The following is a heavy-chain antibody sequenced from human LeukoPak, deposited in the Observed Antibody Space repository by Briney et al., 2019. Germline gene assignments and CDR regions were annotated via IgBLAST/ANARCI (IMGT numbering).Heavy chain of an antibody. D-gene: IGHD4-23*01. V-gene: IGHV3-48*02. Sequence: PGGSLRLSCAASGFIFSSQSMNWVRQAPGKGLEWVSYISSSSSTIYYAESVSGRFTISRDNAKNSLYLVMNSLRDEDTAVYYCTRPYQGGRGWFGGNHGYWGQGTLVTVSS. J-gene: IGHJ4*02. CDR3: TRPYQGGRGWFGGNHGY. CDR1: GFIFSSQS. CDR2: ISSSSSTI.